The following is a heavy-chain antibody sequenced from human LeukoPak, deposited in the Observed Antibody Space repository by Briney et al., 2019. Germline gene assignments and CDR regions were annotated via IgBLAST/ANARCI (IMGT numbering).Heavy chain of an antibody. Sequence: SETLSLTCTVSGGSLSSSSNYWGWVRQPPGRGLEGFGTVYYSGSINYYSPSRKSRLTISIDTSKNQFSLKLSSVTAADTAVYYCARNEEEDGYNAKTIDYWGQGTLVTVSS. CDR3: ARNEEEDGYNAKTIDY. J-gene: IGHJ4*02. D-gene: IGHD5-24*01. CDR2: VYYSGSI. CDR1: GGSLSSSSNY. V-gene: IGHV4-39*01.